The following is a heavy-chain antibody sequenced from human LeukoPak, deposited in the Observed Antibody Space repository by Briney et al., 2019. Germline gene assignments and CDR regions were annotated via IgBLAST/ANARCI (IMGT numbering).Heavy chain of an antibody. D-gene: IGHD5-18*01. CDR2: IYYSGST. J-gene: IGHJ5*02. Sequence: SETLSLTCTVSGGSISSYYWSWIRQPPGKGLEWIGYIYYSGSTNCNPSLKSRVTISVDTSKNQFSLKLSSVTAADTAVYYCARDGIQFDPWGQGTLVTVSS. CDR3: ARDGIQFDP. V-gene: IGHV4-59*01. CDR1: GGSISSYY.